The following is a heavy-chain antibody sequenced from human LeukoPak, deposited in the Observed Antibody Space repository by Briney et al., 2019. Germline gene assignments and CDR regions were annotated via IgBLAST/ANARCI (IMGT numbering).Heavy chain of an antibody. D-gene: IGHD3-10*01. Sequence: PGGSLRLSCAASGFTFSDYYMSWIRQAPGKGLEWVSSISSSSSYIYYADSVKGRFTISRDNAKNSLYLQMNSLRAEDTAVYYCATIHEVPMVRGVMSYYYGMDVWGQGTTVTVSS. V-gene: IGHV3-11*06. CDR1: GFTFSDYY. CDR2: ISSSSSYI. CDR3: ATIHEVPMVRGVMSYYYGMDV. J-gene: IGHJ6*02.